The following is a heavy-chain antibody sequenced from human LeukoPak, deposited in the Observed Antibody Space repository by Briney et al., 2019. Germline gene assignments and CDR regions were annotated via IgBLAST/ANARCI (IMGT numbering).Heavy chain of an antibody. V-gene: IGHV3-64*01. Sequence: GGSLRLSCVASGFTFSSYAMHWVRQAPGKGLEYVSAISNNGGSTYYANSVKDRFTISRDDSKNTLSLQMGSLRAEDKAVYYCARGDSGSHLDYWGQGSLVTVSS. J-gene: IGHJ4*02. CDR3: ARGDSGSHLDY. CDR1: GFTFSSYA. D-gene: IGHD1-26*01. CDR2: ISNNGGST.